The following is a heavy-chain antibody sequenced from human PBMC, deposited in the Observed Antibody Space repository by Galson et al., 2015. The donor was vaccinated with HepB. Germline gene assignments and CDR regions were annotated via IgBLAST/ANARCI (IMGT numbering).Heavy chain of an antibody. V-gene: IGHV3-48*02. CDR1: GGSISSSSYY. CDR3: ARDLYEIKYYYDSSGYLDFDY. CDR2: ISSSSSTI. J-gene: IGHJ4*02. D-gene: IGHD3-22*01. Sequence: ETLSLTCTVSGGSISSSSYYRGWIRQPPGKGLEWVSYISSSSSTIYYADSVKGRFTISRDNAKNSLYLQMNSLRDEDTAVYYCARDLYEIKYYYDSSGYLDFDYWGQGTLVTVSS.